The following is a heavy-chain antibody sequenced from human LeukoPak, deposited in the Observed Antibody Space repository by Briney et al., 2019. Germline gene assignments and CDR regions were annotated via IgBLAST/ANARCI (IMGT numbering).Heavy chain of an antibody. CDR2: MNPNSGNT. CDR1: GYTFTSYD. D-gene: IGHD6-19*01. CDR3: ARGKRAVAGKGRPYYYYMDV. J-gene: IGHJ6*03. Sequence: EASVKVSCKPSGYTFTSYDINWVRQATGQGLEWMGWMNPNSGNTGYAQKFQGRVTMTRNTSISTAYMELSSLRSEDTAVYYCARGKRAVAGKGRPYYYYMDVWGKGTTVTVSS. V-gene: IGHV1-8*01.